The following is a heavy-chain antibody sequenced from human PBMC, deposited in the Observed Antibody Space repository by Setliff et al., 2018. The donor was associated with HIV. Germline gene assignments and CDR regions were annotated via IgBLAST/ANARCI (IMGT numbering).Heavy chain of an antibody. CDR1: GYIFTGYY. CDR3: AREGGEKTRYYYFDY. Sequence: ASVKVSCKASGYIFTGYYMHWVRRAPGQGFEWMGWINPDNGHTQYGQKFQGRLTLTRDTSIRTAYMELSRLTFDDTAMYYCAREGGEKTRYYYFDYWGQGTLVTVSS. D-gene: IGHD4-17*01. J-gene: IGHJ4*02. CDR2: INPDNGHT. V-gene: IGHV1-2*02.